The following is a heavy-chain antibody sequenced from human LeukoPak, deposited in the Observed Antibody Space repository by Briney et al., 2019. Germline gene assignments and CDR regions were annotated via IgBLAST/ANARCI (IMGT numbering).Heavy chain of an antibody. J-gene: IGHJ4*02. V-gene: IGHV3-15*01. D-gene: IGHD3-22*01. Sequence: GGSLRLSCVVSGFTLSSDWMSWVRQAPGKGLEWVGRIKSKTDGGTTDYAAPVKGRFTISRDDSKNTLYLQMNGLKTEDTAVYYCSTTYYYDSSEGYWGQGTLVTVSS. CDR1: GFTLSSDW. CDR3: STTYYYDSSEGY. CDR2: IKSKTDGGTT.